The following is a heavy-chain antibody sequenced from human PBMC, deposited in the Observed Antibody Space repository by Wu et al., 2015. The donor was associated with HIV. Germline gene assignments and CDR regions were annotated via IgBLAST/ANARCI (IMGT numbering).Heavy chain of an antibody. V-gene: IGHV1-46*03. CDR1: GYTFTGYY. CDR3: ATRIGNMEAFNI. Sequence: QVQLVQSGGEVKKPGASVRVSCKTSGYTFTGYYIHWVRQAPGQGLEWMGVINPGGVRVSYAQKFQGRVTMTSDTSTSTVHMDLSSLRSEDTAMYYCATRIGNMEAFNIWGQGTMVIVSS. J-gene: IGHJ3*02. D-gene: IGHD1/OR15-1a*01. CDR2: INPGGVRV.